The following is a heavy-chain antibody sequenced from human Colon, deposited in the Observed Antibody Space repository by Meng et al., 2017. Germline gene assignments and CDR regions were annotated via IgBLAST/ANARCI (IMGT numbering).Heavy chain of an antibody. J-gene: IGHJ4*02. CDR2: IRIKRDGGTT. CDR3: GTDIYD. CDR1: GFTFSDVW. V-gene: IGHV3-15*01. Sequence: GQLVEAGGGLVKPGGSLRLSCAASGFTFSDVWMSWVRQAPGKGLEWVGRIRIKRDGGTTDYAAPVKGRFTISRDDSKSTLYLQMNSLKIEDTAMYYCGTDIYDWGQGTLVTVSS. D-gene: IGHD2/OR15-2a*01.